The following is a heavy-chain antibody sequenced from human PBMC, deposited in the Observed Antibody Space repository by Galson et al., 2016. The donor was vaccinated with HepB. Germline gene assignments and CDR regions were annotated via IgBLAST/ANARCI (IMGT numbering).Heavy chain of an antibody. J-gene: IGHJ3*02. CDR3: ARATHTITYYYDSSGYKVDAFDI. V-gene: IGHV3-21*01. D-gene: IGHD3-22*01. CDR2: ISSSSSYI. Sequence: SLRLSCAASGSTFSTYAMNWVRQAPGKGLEWVSSISSSSSYIYYADSVKGRFTISRDNAKNSLYLQMNSLRAEDTAVYYCARATHTITYYYDSSGYKVDAFDIWGQGTMVTVSS. CDR1: GSTFSTYA.